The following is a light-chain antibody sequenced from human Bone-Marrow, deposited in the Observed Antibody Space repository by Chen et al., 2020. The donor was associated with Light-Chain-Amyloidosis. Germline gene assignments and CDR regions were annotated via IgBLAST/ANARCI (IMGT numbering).Light chain of an antibody. CDR3: QEYNDWPGT. V-gene: IGKV3-15*01. CDR2: AAS. J-gene: IGKJ1*01. CDR1: QAIGTN. Sequence: EIVVAQSPATLSVSPGERVTLSCRAGQAIGTNLAWYQQKPGQAPRLLIYAASTRVTGIPARFGGSGSETEFTLIIASLQSEDFAVYYCQEYNDWPGTFGQGTKVEIK.